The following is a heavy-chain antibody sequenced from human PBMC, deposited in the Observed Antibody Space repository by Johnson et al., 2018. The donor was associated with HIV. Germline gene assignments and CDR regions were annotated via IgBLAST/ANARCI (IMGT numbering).Heavy chain of an antibody. CDR2: ISYDGSNK. CDR1: GFTFSSYA. J-gene: IGHJ3*02. D-gene: IGHD4-17*01. Sequence: VQLLESGGGVVQPGRSLRLSCAASGFTFSSYAMHWVRQAPGTGLEWVAVISYDGSNKYYADSVKGRFTISRDNSKNTLYLQMNSLRAEDTAVYYCARAMTTVSTWAFDIWGQGTMVTVFS. V-gene: IGHV3-30*04. CDR3: ARAMTTVSTWAFDI.